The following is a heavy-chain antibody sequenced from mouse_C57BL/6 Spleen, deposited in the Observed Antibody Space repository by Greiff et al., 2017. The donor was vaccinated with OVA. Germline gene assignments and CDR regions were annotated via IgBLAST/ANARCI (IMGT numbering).Heavy chain of an antibody. CDR1: GYTFTDYY. V-gene: IGHV1-76*01. Sequence: VKLMESGAELVRPGASVKLSCKASGYTFTDYYINWVKQRPGQGLEWIARIYPGSGNTYYNEKFKGKATLTAEKSSSTAYMQLSSLTSEDSAVYFCAGTYDYSAWFAYWGQVTLVTVSA. CDR2: IYPGSGNT. J-gene: IGHJ3*01. D-gene: IGHD2-4*01. CDR3: AGTYDYSAWFAY.